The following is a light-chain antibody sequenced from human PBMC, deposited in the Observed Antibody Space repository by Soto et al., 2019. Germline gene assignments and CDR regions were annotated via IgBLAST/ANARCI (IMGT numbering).Light chain of an antibody. Sequence: EIVMTQSPATLSVSAGETATLSCKTSQSVDSLLAWYQQKPGQAPRLLIYRASTRTTGIPARFSGSGSGTDFTLTISSLEPEDFAVYYCQQRSNWPWTFGQGTKVDIK. V-gene: IGKV3-11*01. J-gene: IGKJ1*01. CDR1: QSVDSL. CDR3: QQRSNWPWT. CDR2: RAS.